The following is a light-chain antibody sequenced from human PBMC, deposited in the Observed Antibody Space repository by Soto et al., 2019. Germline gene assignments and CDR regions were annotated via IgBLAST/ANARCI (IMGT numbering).Light chain of an antibody. Sequence: EFVLTQSPGTLSLSPGERATLSCRASETVAGSYLAWYQQKPGQAPRLLIHGASTRATGIADRFSGSGSGTDFTLTISRLEPEDFAVYYCQLYGTSPKTFGQGTKGDIK. V-gene: IGKV3-20*01. CDR2: GAS. CDR1: ETVAGSY. CDR3: QLYGTSPKT. J-gene: IGKJ1*01.